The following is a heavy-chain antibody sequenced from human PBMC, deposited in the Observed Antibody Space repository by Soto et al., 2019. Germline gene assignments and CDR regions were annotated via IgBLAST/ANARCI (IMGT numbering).Heavy chain of an antibody. V-gene: IGHV3-33*01. CDR3: ARDPASSMDV. D-gene: IGHD6-25*01. Sequence: QVQLVQSGGGVVQPGRSLRLSCAASGYISSSHGMHWVRQAPGKGLEWVAAIWYDGSRKYYADSVKGRFTISRDDSKHTLYLEMNSLRVEDTAVYYCARDPASSMDVWGQGTTVTVSS. CDR1: GYISSSHG. J-gene: IGHJ6*01. CDR2: IWYDGSRK.